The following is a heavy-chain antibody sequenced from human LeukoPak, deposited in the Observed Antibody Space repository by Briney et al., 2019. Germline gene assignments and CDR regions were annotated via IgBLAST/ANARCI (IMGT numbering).Heavy chain of an antibody. CDR3: TTYASGQSDNYYGMDV. V-gene: IGHV3-73*01. CDR2: IRSKANTYAT. D-gene: IGHD3-10*01. CDR1: GLTFSGSS. J-gene: IGHJ6*02. Sequence: GGSLRLSCVASGLTFSGSSIHWVRQASEKGLEWGGRIRSKANTYATAYAASVKGRFTISRDDSKNTAYLQMNSLKFEDTAVYYCTTYASGQSDNYYGMDVWGQGTTVTVSS.